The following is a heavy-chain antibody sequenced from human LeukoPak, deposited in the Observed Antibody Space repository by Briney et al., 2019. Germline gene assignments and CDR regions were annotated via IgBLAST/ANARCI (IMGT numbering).Heavy chain of an antibody. J-gene: IGHJ6*02. CDR1: GFTFSSYG. Sequence: GSLRLSCAASGFTFSSYGMHWVRQAPGKGLEWVSAISGSGGSTYYADSVKGRFTISRDNSKNTLYLQMNSLRAEDTAVYYCAKDSRGVTAMGYYYYYGMDVWGQGTTVTVSS. CDR3: AKDSRGVTAMGYYYYYGMDV. CDR2: ISGSGGST. V-gene: IGHV3-23*01. D-gene: IGHD5-18*01.